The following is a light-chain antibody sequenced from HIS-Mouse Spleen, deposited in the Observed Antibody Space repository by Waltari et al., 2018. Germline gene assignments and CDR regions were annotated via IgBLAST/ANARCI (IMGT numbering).Light chain of an antibody. Sequence: QSALTQPASVSGSPGQSIPISCTGTSSDVGGYNLFSWYQQPPGKAPKLMIYEVSNRPSGVSNRFSGSKSGNTASLTISGLQAEDEADYYCSSYTSSSTVVFGGGTKLTVL. V-gene: IGLV2-14*01. J-gene: IGLJ2*01. CDR1: SSDVGGYNL. CDR2: EVS. CDR3: SSYTSSSTVV.